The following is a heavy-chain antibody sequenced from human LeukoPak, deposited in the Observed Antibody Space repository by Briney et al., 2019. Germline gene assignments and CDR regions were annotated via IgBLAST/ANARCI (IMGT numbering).Heavy chain of an antibody. CDR3: ARFLVVPAAIYYYYYGMDV. V-gene: IGHV3-33*01. J-gene: IGHJ6*02. CDR2: IWYDGSNK. CDR1: GFTFSSYG. Sequence: GGSLRLSCAASGFTFSSYGMHWVRQAPGKGLEWVAVIWYDGSNKNYADSVKGRFTISRDNSKNTLYLQMKSLRAEDTAVYYCARFLVVPAAIYYYYYGMDVWGQGTTVTVSS. D-gene: IGHD2-2*01.